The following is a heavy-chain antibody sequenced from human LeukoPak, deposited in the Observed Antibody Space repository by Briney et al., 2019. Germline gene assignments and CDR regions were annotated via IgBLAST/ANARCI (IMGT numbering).Heavy chain of an antibody. J-gene: IGHJ4*02. CDR1: GYTYTSYG. V-gene: IGHV1-18*01. CDR3: ARVESAGTHYFDY. D-gene: IGHD1-1*01. Sequence: GASVKVSCKASGYTYTSYGISWVRQAPGQGLEWMGWISVYNGNTNYAQKLQGRVTMTTDTSTSTAYMDLRSLGSDDTAVYYCARVESAGTHYFDYWGQGTLVTVSS. CDR2: ISVYNGNT.